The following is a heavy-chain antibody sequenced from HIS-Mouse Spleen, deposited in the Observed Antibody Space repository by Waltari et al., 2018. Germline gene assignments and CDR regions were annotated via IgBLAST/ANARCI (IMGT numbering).Heavy chain of an antibody. J-gene: IGHJ2*01. Sequence: QLQLQESGPGLVTPSETLSLTCTVSVCSISSSSYYWGWIRQPPGKGLEWIGSIYYSWSTYYNPSLKSRVTISVDTSKNQFSLKLSSVTAADTAVYYCAREIPYSSSWYDWYFDLWGRGTLVTVSS. CDR3: AREIPYSSSWYDWYFDL. CDR2: IYYSWST. V-gene: IGHV4-39*07. D-gene: IGHD6-13*01. CDR1: VCSISSSSYY.